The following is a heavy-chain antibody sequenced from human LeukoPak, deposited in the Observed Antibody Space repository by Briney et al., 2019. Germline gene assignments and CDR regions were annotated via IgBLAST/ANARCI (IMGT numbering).Heavy chain of an antibody. CDR3: ARASGPASGFDP. J-gene: IGHJ5*02. CDR2: NGTAGDT. D-gene: IGHD3-3*01. Sequence: GWWLRLSCAASGFTFSSYDMHWVRPATGKGLEWVSANGTAGDTYYPGSVKGRFTISRENAKISLYLQMNSLRAGDTAVYYCARASGPASGFDPWGQGTLVTVSS. CDR1: GFTFSSYD. V-gene: IGHV3-13*04.